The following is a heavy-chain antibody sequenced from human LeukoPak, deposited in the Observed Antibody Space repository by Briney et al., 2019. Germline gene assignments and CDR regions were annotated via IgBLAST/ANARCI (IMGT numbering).Heavy chain of an antibody. Sequence: HGESLKISCKGSGYNFATDWIAWVRQMPGKGLEWMGIIYPGDSDTRYSPSFQGQVTISADKSISTAYLQWSSLKASDTAMYYCARPRRGGSVADAFDIWGQGTMVTVSS. CDR3: ARPRRGGSVADAFDI. CDR2: IYPGDSDT. D-gene: IGHD2-15*01. V-gene: IGHV5-51*01. J-gene: IGHJ3*02. CDR1: GYNFATDW.